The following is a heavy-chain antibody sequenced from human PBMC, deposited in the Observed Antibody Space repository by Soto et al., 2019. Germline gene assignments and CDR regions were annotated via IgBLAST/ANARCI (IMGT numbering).Heavy chain of an antibody. CDR2: IDPSDSQT. CDR3: ARQIYDSDTGPNFQYYFDS. CDR1: GYSFAGYW. D-gene: IGHD3-22*01. J-gene: IGHJ4*02. Sequence: GEALKISWKGSGYSFAGYWITLVRQKPGKGLEWMGRIDPSDSQTYYSPSFRGHVTISVTKSITTVFLQWSSLRASDTAMYYCARQIYDSDTGPNFQYYFDSWGQGTPVTVSS. V-gene: IGHV5-10-1*01.